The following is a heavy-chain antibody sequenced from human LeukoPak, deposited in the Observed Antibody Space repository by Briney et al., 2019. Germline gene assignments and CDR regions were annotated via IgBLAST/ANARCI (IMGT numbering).Heavy chain of an antibody. J-gene: IGHJ3*02. CDR1: GFTVSSNY. CDR3: ARDPGGPHTVKWDAFDI. V-gene: IGHV3-53*01. Sequence: GGSLRLSCAASGFTVSSNYMSWVRQAPGKGLEWVSVIYSGGSTYYADSVKCRFTISRDNSKNTLYLQMNSLRAEDTAVYYCARDPGGPHTVKWDAFDIWGQGTMVTVSS. CDR2: IYSGGST. D-gene: IGHD2-2*02.